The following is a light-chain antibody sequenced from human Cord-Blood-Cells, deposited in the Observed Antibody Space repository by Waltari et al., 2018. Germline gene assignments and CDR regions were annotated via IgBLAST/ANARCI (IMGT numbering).Light chain of an antibody. Sequence: QSALTQPASVSGSPGQSIPISCTGTSSDVGRYNLVSWYQQHPGKAPKLMIYEGSKRPSGVSNRFSGSKSGNTASLTISGLQAEDEADYYCCSYAGSSNVFGTGTKVTVL. CDR3: CSYAGSSNV. CDR2: EGS. V-gene: IGLV2-23*03. CDR1: SSDVGRYNL. J-gene: IGLJ1*01.